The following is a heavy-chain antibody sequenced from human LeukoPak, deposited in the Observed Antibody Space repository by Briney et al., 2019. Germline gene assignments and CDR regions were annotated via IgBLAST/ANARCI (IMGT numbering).Heavy chain of an antibody. J-gene: IGHJ4*02. CDR1: GYSFTSYW. CDR3: ARRAVSSDRDYFDY. D-gene: IGHD6-19*01. Sequence: PGESLKISCKGSGYSFTSYWIAWVRQMPGKGLEWMGIIYPGDSDIRYSPSFQGQVTFSADNSISAAYLQWSSLKASDTAMYYCARRAVSSDRDYFDYWGQGTLVTVSS. CDR2: IYPGDSDI. V-gene: IGHV5-51*01.